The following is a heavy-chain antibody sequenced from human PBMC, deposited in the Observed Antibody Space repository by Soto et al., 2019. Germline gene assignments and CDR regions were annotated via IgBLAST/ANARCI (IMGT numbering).Heavy chain of an antibody. Sequence: ASVKVSCKASGYTFTSYGINWVRQATGQGLEWMGWMNPNSGNTGYAQKFQGRVTMTRNTSISTAYMELSSLRSEDTAVYYCARAPPDYGYAFDIWGKGAMITASS. D-gene: IGHD4-17*01. CDR1: GYTFTSYG. V-gene: IGHV1-8*01. CDR2: MNPNSGNT. CDR3: ARAPPDYGYAFDI. J-gene: IGHJ3*02.